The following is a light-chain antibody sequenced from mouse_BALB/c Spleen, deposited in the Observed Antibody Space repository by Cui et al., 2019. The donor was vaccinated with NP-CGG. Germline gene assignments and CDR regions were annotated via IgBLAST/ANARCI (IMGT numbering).Light chain of an antibody. J-gene: IGLJ1*01. CDR2: GTN. V-gene: IGLV1*01. CDR3: ALWYSNHWV. CDR1: TRAVTTSND. Sequence: QAVVTQQSGLTTSPGETVTLTCRSITRAVTTSNDANWVQEKSDHLFTGLIGGTNNRAPGVPARFSGSLIGDKAALTITGAQTEDEAIYFCALWYSNHWVFGGGTKLTVL.